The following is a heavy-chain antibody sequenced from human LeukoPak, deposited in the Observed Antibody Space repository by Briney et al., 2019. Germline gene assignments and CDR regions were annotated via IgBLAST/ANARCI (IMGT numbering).Heavy chain of an antibody. CDR2: IYYSGST. CDR3: AREIGVVKYYFDY. CDR1: GGSISSGGYY. D-gene: IGHD3-3*01. Sequence: SQTLSLTCTVSGGSISSGGYYWSWLRQHPGKGLEWIGYIYYSGSTYYNPSLKSRVTISVDTSKNQFSLKLSSVTAADTAVYYCAREIGVVKYYFDYWGQGTLVTVSS. V-gene: IGHV4-31*03. J-gene: IGHJ4*02.